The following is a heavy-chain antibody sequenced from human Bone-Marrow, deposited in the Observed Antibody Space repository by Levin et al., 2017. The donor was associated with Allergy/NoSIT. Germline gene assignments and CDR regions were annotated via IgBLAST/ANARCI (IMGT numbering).Heavy chain of an antibody. CDR3: AGGYCSSTSCPMAFDI. Sequence: ASVKVSCKASGGTFSSYAISWVRQAPGQGLEWMGGIIPIFGTANYAQKFQGRVTITADESTSTAYMELSSLRSEDTAVYYCAGGYCSSTSCPMAFDIWGQGTMVTVSS. D-gene: IGHD2-2*01. J-gene: IGHJ3*02. CDR1: GGTFSSYA. V-gene: IGHV1-69*13. CDR2: IIPIFGTA.